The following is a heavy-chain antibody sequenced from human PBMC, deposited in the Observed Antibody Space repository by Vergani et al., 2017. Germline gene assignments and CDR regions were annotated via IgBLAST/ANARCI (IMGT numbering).Heavy chain of an antibody. CDR2: ISGSGGST. V-gene: IGHV3-23*01. Sequence: EVQLLESGGGLVQPGGSLRLSCAASGFTFSSYAMSWVRQAPGKGLEWVSAISGSGGSTYYADSVKGRFTISRDNAKNSLYLQMNSLRAEDTAVYYCATTVIAAAGTSDYWGQGTLVTVSS. CDR3: ATTVIAAAGTSDY. J-gene: IGHJ4*02. D-gene: IGHD6-13*01. CDR1: GFTFSSYA.